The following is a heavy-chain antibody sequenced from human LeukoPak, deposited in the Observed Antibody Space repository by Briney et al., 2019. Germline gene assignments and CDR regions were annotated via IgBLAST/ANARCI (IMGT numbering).Heavy chain of an antibody. V-gene: IGHV1-2*04. J-gene: IGHJ6*02. CDR3: AREYVTTVTPYYYYGMDV. CDR1: GYTFTGYC. D-gene: IGHD4-17*01. Sequence: ASVKVSCKASGYTFTGYCMHWVRQAPGQGLEWMGWINPNSGGTNYAQKFQGWVTMTRDTSISTAYMELSRLRSDDMAVYYCAREYVTTVTPYYYYGMDVWGQGTTVTVSS. CDR2: INPNSGGT.